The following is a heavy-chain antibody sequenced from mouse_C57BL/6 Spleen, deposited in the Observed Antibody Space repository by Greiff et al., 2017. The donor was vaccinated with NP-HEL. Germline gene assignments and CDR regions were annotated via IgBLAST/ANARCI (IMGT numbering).Heavy chain of an antibody. J-gene: IGHJ1*03. V-gene: IGHV5-16*01. Sequence: EVKLVESEGGLVQPGSSMKLSCTASGFTFSDYYMAWVRQVPEKGLEWVANINYDGSSTYYLDSLKSRFIISRDNAKNILYLQMSSLKSEDTATYYCARGYYYGSTSGYFDVWGTGTTVTVSS. CDR2: INYDGSST. D-gene: IGHD1-1*01. CDR3: ARGYYYGSTSGYFDV. CDR1: GFTFSDYY.